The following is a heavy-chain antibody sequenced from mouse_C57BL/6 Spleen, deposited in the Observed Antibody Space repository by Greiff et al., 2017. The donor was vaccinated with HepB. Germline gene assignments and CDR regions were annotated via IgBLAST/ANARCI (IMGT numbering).Heavy chain of an antibody. V-gene: IGHV5-16*01. CDR3: ARYGSDYFDY. J-gene: IGHJ2*01. D-gene: IGHD1-1*01. CDR1: GFTFSDYY. Sequence: DVQLVESEGGLVQPGSSMKLSCTASGFTFSDYYMAWVRQVPEKGLEWVANINYDGSSTYYLDSLKSRFIISRDNAKNILYLQMSSLKSEDTATYYCARYGSDYFDYWGQGTTLTVSS. CDR2: INYDGSST.